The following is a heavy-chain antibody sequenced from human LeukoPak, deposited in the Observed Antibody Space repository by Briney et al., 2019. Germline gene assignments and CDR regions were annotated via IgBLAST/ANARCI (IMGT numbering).Heavy chain of an antibody. J-gene: IGHJ6*03. CDR3: AREGWYSSSSYYYYYMDV. Sequence: ASVKVSCKASGYTFTGYYMHWVQQAPGQGLEWMGWINPNSGGTNYAQKFQGRVTMTRDTSISTAYMELSRLRSDDTAVYYCAREGWYSSSSYYYYYMDVWGKGTTVTVSS. D-gene: IGHD6-6*01. CDR2: INPNSGGT. CDR1: GYTFTGYY. V-gene: IGHV1-2*02.